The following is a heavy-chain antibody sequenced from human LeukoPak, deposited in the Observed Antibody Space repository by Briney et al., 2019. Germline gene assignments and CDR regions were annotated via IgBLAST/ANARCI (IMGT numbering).Heavy chain of an antibody. CDR3: ASIAAAGYQGYYYYYMDV. Sequence: SETLSLTCAVYGGSFSGYYWSWIRQPPGEGLEWIGEINHSGSTNYNPSLKSRVTISVDTSKNQFSLKLSSVTAADTAVYYCASIAAAGYQGYYYYYMDVWGKGTTVTVSS. J-gene: IGHJ6*03. D-gene: IGHD6-13*01. CDR2: INHSGST. CDR1: GGSFSGYY. V-gene: IGHV4-34*01.